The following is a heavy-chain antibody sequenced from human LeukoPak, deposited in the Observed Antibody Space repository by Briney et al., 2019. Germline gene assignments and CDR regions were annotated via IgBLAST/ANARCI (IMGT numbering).Heavy chain of an antibody. Sequence: GRSLRLSCAASGFTFSSYGMHWVRQAPGKGLEWVAVIPYDGSNKYYADSVKGRFTISRDNSNNTLYLQMNSLRAEDTAVYYCAKVTYSSSWSRPFDYWGQGTLVTVSS. D-gene: IGHD6-13*01. CDR1: GFTFSSYG. CDR3: AKVTYSSSWSRPFDY. CDR2: IPYDGSNK. J-gene: IGHJ4*02. V-gene: IGHV3-30*18.